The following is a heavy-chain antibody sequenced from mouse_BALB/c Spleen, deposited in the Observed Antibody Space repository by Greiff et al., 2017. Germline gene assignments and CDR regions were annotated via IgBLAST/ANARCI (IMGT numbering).Heavy chain of an antibody. CDR2: ISYSGST. CDR3: ARSRYYWYFDV. Sequence: VQLKESGPGLVKPSQSLSLTCTVTGYSITSDYAWNWIRQFPGNKLEWMGYISYSGSTSYNPSLKSRISITRDTSKNQFFLQLNSVTTEDTATYYCARSRYYWYFDVWGAGTTVTVSS. J-gene: IGHJ1*01. V-gene: IGHV3-2*02. CDR1: GYSITSDYA.